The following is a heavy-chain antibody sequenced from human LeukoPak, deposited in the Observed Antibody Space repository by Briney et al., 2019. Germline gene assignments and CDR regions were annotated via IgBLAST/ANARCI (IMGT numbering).Heavy chain of an antibody. CDR2: ITSTGSST. D-gene: IGHD3-3*01. Sequence: PGGCLRLSCAASGFSFSAYAMSWVRQAPGKGLEWVSIITSTGSSTFYADSVKGRFTISRDNSKNTLFLQMNGLRAQDTALYYCAKAGHTIPTELDYWGQGTLVTVSS. J-gene: IGHJ4*02. CDR3: AKAGHTIPTELDY. V-gene: IGHV3-23*01. CDR1: GFSFSAYA.